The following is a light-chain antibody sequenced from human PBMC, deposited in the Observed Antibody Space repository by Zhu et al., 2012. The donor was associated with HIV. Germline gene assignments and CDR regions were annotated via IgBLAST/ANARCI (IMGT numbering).Light chain of an antibody. CDR1: ESISRY. Sequence: DVQLTQSPSFVSASVGDRVTITCRASESISRYLAWYQQKPGKAPKLLIYDASTLQSGVPSTFSGSGSGTEFTLTISSLQPEDFAIYYCQQLNTYPLFTFGPGTKVDI. CDR2: DAS. J-gene: IGKJ3*01. V-gene: IGKV1-9*01. CDR3: QQLNTYPLFT.